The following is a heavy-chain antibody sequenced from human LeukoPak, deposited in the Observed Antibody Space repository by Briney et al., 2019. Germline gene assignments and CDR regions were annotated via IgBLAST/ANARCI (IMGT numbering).Heavy chain of an antibody. J-gene: IGHJ6*02. CDR1: GGSISSGDYY. V-gene: IGHV4-30-4*01. CDR3: ARSIFYYYYGIDV. D-gene: IGHD2-21*01. Sequence: SSETLSLTCTVSGGSISSGDYYWSWIRQPPGKALEWIGYIYYSGSIYSNPSLKSLVTISEDTSKNQFSLRLSSVTAADTAVYYCARSIFYYYYGIDVWGQGTTVTVSS. CDR2: IYYSGSI.